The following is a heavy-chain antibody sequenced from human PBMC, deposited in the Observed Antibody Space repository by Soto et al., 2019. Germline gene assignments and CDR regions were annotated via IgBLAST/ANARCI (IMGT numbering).Heavy chain of an antibody. D-gene: IGHD2-15*01. CDR1: GFTFSSYS. CDR3: ARLGYCSGGSCGSFDY. CDR2: ISSSSSYI. J-gene: IGHJ4*02. V-gene: IGHV3-21*01. Sequence: GGSLRLSCAASGFTFSSYSMNWVRQAPGKGLEWVSSISSSSSYIYYADSVKGRFTISRDNAKNSLYLQMNSLRAEDTAVYYCARLGYCSGGSCGSFDYWGQGTLVTVSS.